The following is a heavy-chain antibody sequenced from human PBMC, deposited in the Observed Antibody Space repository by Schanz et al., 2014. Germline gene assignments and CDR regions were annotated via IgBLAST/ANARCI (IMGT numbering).Heavy chain of an antibody. CDR2: INSVGSNT. CDR1: GFTFSSHW. CDR3: ARPALWFGDNCFDP. D-gene: IGHD3-10*01. J-gene: IGHJ5*02. Sequence: VQLVESGGGVVQPGRSLRLSCAASGFTFSSHWMHWVRQDPGKGLVWVARINSVGSNTDYADSVTGRFTISRDNAKNSLYLQMNGLRAEDTAVYYCARPALWFGDNCFDPWGQGTLVTVSS. V-gene: IGHV3-74*02.